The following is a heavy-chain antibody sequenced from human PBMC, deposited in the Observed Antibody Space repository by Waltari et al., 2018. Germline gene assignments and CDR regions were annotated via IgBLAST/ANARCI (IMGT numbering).Heavy chain of an antibody. D-gene: IGHD5-12*01. J-gene: IGHJ5*02. CDR3: ARDRDGYKKADL. CDR1: GFTFSDFE. Sequence: VQLVESGGDLVQPGGSLRLSCAASGFTFSDFEMNWVRQAPGKGLEGLSYMNSRGSTIYYADSVKGRFTVSRDNAKSSLYLQMNSLRVEDTAVYYCARDRDGYKKADLWGQGTLVTVSS. CDR2: MNSRGSTI. V-gene: IGHV3-48*03.